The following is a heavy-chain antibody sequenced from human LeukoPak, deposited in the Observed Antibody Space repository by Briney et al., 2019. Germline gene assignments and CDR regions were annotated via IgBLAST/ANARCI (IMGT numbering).Heavy chain of an antibody. Sequence: GGSLRLSCAASGFTFSNAWMNWVRQAPGKGLEWVGRIKRKTDGGTTDYAAPVKGRFTISRDDSENTLYLQMNSLKTEDTAVYYRATGYCSSTSCSKYYFDYWGQGTLVTVSS. CDR2: IKRKTDGGTT. D-gene: IGHD2-2*01. V-gene: IGHV3-15*01. CDR3: ATGYCSSTSCSKYYFDY. J-gene: IGHJ4*02. CDR1: GFTFSNAW.